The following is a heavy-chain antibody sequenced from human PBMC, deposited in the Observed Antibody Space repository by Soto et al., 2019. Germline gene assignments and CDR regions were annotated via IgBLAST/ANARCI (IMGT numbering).Heavy chain of an antibody. V-gene: IGHV3-23*01. J-gene: IGHJ4*02. CDR1: GFTFSSYA. CDR3: AKSWGTGKLIPGTLGVDY. CDR2: ISGSGGST. Sequence: GGSLRLSCAASGFTFSSYAMSWVRQAPGKGLEWVSAISGSGGSTYYADSVKGRFTISRDNSKNTLYLQMNSLRAEDTAVYYCAKSWGTGKLIPGTLGVDYWGQGTLVTVSS. D-gene: IGHD2-8*02.